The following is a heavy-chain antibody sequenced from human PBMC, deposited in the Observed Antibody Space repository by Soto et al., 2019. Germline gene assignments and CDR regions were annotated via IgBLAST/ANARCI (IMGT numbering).Heavy chain of an antibody. Sequence: PSETLSLTCAVSGDSISSSNWWSWVRQPPGKGLEWIGEIYHSGSTNYNPSLKSRVTISVDKSKNQFSLKLSSVTAADTAVYYCARAERAAAGLFDYWGRGTLVTVSP. V-gene: IGHV4-4*02. CDR1: GDSISSSNW. J-gene: IGHJ4*02. D-gene: IGHD6-13*01. CDR3: ARAERAAAGLFDY. CDR2: IYHSGST.